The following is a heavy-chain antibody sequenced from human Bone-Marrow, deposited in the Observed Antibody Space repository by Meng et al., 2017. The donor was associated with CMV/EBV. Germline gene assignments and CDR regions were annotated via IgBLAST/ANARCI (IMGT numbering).Heavy chain of an antibody. Sequence: GESLKISCAASGFTFSSYWMSWVRQAPGKGLEWVSVIYSGGSTYYADSVKGRFTISRDNSKNTLYLQMNSLRAEDTAVYYCARENTSHDAFDIWGQGTMVTVS. CDR2: IYSGGST. CDR3: ARENTSHDAFDI. CDR1: GFTFSSYW. D-gene: IGHD1-26*01. J-gene: IGHJ3*02. V-gene: IGHV3-53*01.